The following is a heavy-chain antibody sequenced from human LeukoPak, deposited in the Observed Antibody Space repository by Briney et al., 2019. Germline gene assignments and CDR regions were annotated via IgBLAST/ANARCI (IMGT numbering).Heavy chain of an antibody. CDR2: ISGSGGGT. D-gene: IGHD4-17*01. V-gene: IGHV3-23*01. J-gene: IGHJ5*02. CDR3: IVFGDSNH. CDR1: GFAFRIYA. Sequence: GGSLRLSCAASGFAFRIYAMSWVRQAPGKGLEWVSSISGSGGGTYYADSVKGRFTISRDTSKNTLYLQINSLRVEDTAVYYCIVFGDSNHWGQGTLVTVSS.